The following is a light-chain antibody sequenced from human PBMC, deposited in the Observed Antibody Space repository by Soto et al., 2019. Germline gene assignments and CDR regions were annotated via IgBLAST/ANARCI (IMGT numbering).Light chain of an antibody. CDR3: QQYDTSTGT. Sequence: EIVLTQSPGTLSLSPGERATLSCRASQSVSSNSLAWFQQKPGQAPRLLISGASSRATGIPDRFSGSGSGTDFTLTTSRLEPEDFAVYYCQQYDTSTGTFGQGTKVDIK. J-gene: IGKJ1*01. CDR1: QSVSSNS. CDR2: GAS. V-gene: IGKV3-20*01.